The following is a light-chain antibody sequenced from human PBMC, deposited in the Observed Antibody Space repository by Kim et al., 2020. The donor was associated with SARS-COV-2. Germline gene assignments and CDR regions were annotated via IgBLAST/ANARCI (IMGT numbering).Light chain of an antibody. CDR2: AAS. CDR3: QQADSFPRT. CDR1: QRINKW. J-gene: IGKJ1*01. V-gene: IGKV1-12*01. Sequence: SQMPQSPSSASASAGVRVSITWPASQRINKWLSWYQQKPGRAHKLLLFAASALQSGVPAMCSGTGSGADFTITISSLQPEDFATYYCQQADSFPRTFGQGTKVDIK.